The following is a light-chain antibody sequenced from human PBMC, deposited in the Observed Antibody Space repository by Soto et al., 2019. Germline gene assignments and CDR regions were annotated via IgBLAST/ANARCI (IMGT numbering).Light chain of an antibody. CDR1: QNVDSNY. J-gene: IGKJ5*01. V-gene: IGKV3D-20*02. CDR2: GAS. CDR3: QQRSNWPPIT. Sequence: EIVLTQSPGTLSLSPGERATLSCRASQNVDSNYLAWYQQKPGQAPRIIIFGASGRATGIPARFSGSGSGTDFTLTISSLEPEDFAVYYCQQRSNWPPITFGQGTRLEI.